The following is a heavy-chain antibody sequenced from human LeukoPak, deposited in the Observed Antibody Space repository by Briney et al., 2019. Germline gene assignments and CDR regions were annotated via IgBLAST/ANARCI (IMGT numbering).Heavy chain of an antibody. CDR2: IYHSGST. D-gene: IGHD5-12*01. J-gene: IGHJ6*02. CDR3: ARVSGGSENYGMDV. CDR1: GGSISSGGYS. V-gene: IGHV4-30-2*01. Sequence: SQTLSLTCAVSGGSISSGGYSWSWIRQPPGKGLEWIGCIYHSGSTYYNPSLKSRVTISVDRSKNQFSLKLSSVTAAVTAVYYCARVSGGSENYGMDVWGQGTTVTVSS.